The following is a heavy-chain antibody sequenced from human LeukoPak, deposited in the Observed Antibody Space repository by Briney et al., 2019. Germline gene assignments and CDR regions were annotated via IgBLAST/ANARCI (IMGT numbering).Heavy chain of an antibody. V-gene: IGHV4-39*01. CDR2: IYYSGST. CDR3: ARRRSVNYEAGGIDI. J-gene: IGHJ3*02. D-gene: IGHD3-3*01. CDR1: GGSISSSSYY. Sequence: PSETLSLTCTVSGGSISSSSYYWGWIRQPPGKGLEWIGSIYYSGSTYYNPSLKSRVTISVDTSKNQFSLKLSSVTAADTAVYYCARRRSVNYEAGGIDIWGQGTMVTVSS.